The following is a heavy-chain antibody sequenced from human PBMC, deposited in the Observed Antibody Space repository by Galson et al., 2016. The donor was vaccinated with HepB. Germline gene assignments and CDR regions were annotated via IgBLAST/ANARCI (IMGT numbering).Heavy chain of an antibody. V-gene: IGHV3-21*01. CDR1: GFAFSDYW. D-gene: IGHD1-1*01. Sequence: SLRLSCAASGFAFSDYWLTWVRQAPGKAPEWVSSISSSKTYIYYADSVRGRFTVSRDNAKDSLYLQMYSLRAEDTATYYCAREGSVVKPTDPVSAFDFWGQGTVVTVSS. CDR2: ISSSKTYI. J-gene: IGHJ3*01. CDR3: AREGSVVKPTDPVSAFDF.